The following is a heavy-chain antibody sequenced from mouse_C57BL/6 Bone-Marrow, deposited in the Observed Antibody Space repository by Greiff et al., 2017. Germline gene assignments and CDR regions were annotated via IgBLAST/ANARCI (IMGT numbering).Heavy chain of an antibody. CDR2: IWWDDDK. Sequence: QVTLKESGPGLLQPSQTLSLTCSFSGFSLSTFGMGVGWIRQPSGKGLEWLAHIWWDDDKYYKQALKSRLTISKDTSKKQVFLKIANVDTADTATYYCARGTYNYDSSRFDYWGQGTTLTVSS. D-gene: IGHD1-1*01. CDR3: ARGTYNYDSSRFDY. V-gene: IGHV8-8*01. J-gene: IGHJ2*01. CDR1: GFSLSTFGMG.